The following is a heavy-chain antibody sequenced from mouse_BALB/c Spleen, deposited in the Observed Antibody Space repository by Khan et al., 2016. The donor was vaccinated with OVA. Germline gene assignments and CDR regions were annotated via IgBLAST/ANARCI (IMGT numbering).Heavy chain of an antibody. CDR3: ASHLTGSFAY. CDR2: IGSGGDYT. D-gene: IGHD4-1*01. V-gene: IGHV5-6*01. CDR1: GFTFSSYS. J-gene: IGHJ3*01. Sequence: EVELVESGGDLVKPGGSLKLSCAASGFTFSSYSMSWVRQTPDKRLEWVASIGSGGDYTYSPDIVKGRFTISRDNAKNTLYLEMSSLKSEDTAMYYCASHLTGSFAYWGQGTLVTVSA.